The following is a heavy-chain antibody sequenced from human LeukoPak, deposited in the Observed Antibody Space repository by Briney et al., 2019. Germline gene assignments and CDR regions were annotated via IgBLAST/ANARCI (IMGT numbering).Heavy chain of an antibody. CDR3: ARLTRGYYYGMDV. V-gene: IGHV1-69*13. D-gene: IGHD1-26*01. J-gene: IGHJ6*02. CDR1: GGTFSIYA. CDR2: IIPIFGTA. Sequence: GASVNVSCKASGGTFSIYAISWVRQAPGQGLEWMGGIIPIFGTANYTQKFQGRVTITADESTSTAYMELSSLRSEDTAVYYCARLTRGYYYGMDVWGQGTTVTVSS.